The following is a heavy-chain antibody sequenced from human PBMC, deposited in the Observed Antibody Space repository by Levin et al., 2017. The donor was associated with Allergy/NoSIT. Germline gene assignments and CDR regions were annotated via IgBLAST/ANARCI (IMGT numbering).Heavy chain of an antibody. CDR1: GFTFSSYA. CDR3: AKDLGSAWPSWGWFDP. D-gene: IGHD6-19*01. J-gene: IGHJ5*02. Sequence: PGGSLRLSCAASGFTFSSYAMSWVRQAPGKGLEWVSGISGSGGSTYYADSVKGRFTISRDNSKNTLYLQMNSLRAEDTAVYYCAKDLGSAWPSWGWFDPWGQGTLVTVSS. V-gene: IGHV3-23*01. CDR2: ISGSGGST.